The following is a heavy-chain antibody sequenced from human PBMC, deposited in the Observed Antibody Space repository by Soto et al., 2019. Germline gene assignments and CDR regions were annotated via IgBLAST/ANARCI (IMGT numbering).Heavy chain of an antibody. CDR1: GFTFSSYG. CDR3: ARTLYDSSGYHHFQH. CDR2: IWYDGSNK. D-gene: IGHD3-22*01. J-gene: IGHJ1*01. V-gene: IGHV3-33*01. Sequence: QVQLVESGGGVVQPGRSLRLSCAASGFTFSSYGMHWVRQAPGKGLEWVAVIWYDGSNKYYAGSVKGRFTISRDNSKNTRYLRMNSLGAEDTAVYYCARTLYDSSGYHHFQHWGQGTLVTVSS.